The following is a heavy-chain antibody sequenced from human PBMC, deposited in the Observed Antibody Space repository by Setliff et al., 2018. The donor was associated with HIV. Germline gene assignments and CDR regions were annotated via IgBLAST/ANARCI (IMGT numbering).Heavy chain of an antibody. CDR1: GGSFSGYY. V-gene: IGHV4-34*01. J-gene: IGHJ3*02. CDR2: INHSGST. CDR3: ARGEACGGDCHYAFEM. Sequence: PSETLSLTCAVYGGSFSGYYWSWIRQPPGKGLEWIGEINHSGSTNYNPSLKSRVTISVDTSKNQFSLKLNSVTAADTAVYYCARGEACGGDCHYAFEMWGQGTMVTVSS. D-gene: IGHD2-21*02.